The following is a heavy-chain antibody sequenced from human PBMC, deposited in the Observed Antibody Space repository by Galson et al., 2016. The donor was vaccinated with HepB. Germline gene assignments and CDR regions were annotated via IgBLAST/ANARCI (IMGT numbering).Heavy chain of an antibody. CDR3: ARYLGLPAAPWGYGMDV. CDR1: GGTFSSYA. V-gene: IGHV1-69*04. CDR2: IIPIPGIA. J-gene: IGHJ6*02. Sequence: SVKVSCKASGGTFSSYAISWVRQAPGQGLEWMGRIIPIPGIANYAQKFQGRVTITADKSTSTAYMELSSLRSEDTAVYYCARYLGLPAAPWGYGMDVWGQGTTVTVSS. D-gene: IGHD2-2*01.